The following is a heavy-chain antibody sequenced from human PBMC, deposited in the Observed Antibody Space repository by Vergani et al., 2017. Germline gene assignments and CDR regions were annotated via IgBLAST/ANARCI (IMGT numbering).Heavy chain of an antibody. D-gene: IGHD6-13*01. V-gene: IGHV3-30-3*01. CDR1: GFTFSSYA. CDR3: ARASSWYFDL. J-gene: IGHJ2*01. CDR2: ISYDGSNK. Sequence: QVQLVESGGGVVQPGRSLRLSCAASGFTFSSYAMHWVRQAPGKGLEWVAVISYDGSNKYYADSVKGRFTISRDNSKNTLYLQMNSLRAEDTAVYYCARASSWYFDLWGRGTLVTVSS.